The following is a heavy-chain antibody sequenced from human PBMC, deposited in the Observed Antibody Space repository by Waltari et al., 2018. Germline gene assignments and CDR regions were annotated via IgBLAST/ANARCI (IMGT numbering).Heavy chain of an antibody. CDR2: VFYNGDT. V-gene: IGHV4-39*01. D-gene: IGHD3-3*01. CDR3: TRASIFGVALDAFDL. Sequence: QVQLQESGPGLLKPSETLSLTCSVAGGSITSRTYYWGWIRQPPGKGLEWIGSVFYNGDTYYNPSLKSRVTVSVDTSKNQVSLKLSSVTAADTAVYYCTRASIFGVALDAFDLWGQGTMVSVSS. J-gene: IGHJ3*01. CDR1: GGSITSRTYY.